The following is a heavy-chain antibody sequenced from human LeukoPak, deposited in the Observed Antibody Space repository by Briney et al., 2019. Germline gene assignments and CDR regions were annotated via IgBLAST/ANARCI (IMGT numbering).Heavy chain of an antibody. CDR1: GASISSGSYY. CDR2: IYTSGST. D-gene: IGHD5-18*01. V-gene: IGHV4-61*02. J-gene: IGHJ3*02. Sequence: PSQTLSPTCTDSGASISSGSYYWSRIRQPDGQALEWIERIYTSGSTNYNPSLKSRVTISVDTSKNQFSLKLSSVTAADTAVYYCARDRYSYGLGDAFDIWGQGTMVTVSS. CDR3: ARDRYSYGLGDAFDI.